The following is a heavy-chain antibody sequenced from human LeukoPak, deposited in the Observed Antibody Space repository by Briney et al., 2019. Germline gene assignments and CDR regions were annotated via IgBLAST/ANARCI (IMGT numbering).Heavy chain of an antibody. CDR1: GFIFSSYG. CDR3: ARGNTAMVT. V-gene: IGHV3-33*01. CDR2: IWYDGSNK. J-gene: IGHJ4*02. Sequence: GGSLRLSCAASGFIFSSYGMHWVRQAPGKGLEWVAVIWYDGSNKYYADSVKRRFTISRDNSKNTLYLQMNSLRAEDTAVYYCARGNTAMVTWGQGTLVSVSS. D-gene: IGHD5-18*01.